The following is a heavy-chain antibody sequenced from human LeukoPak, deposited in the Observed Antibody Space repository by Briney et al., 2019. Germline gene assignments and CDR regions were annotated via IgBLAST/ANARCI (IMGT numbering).Heavy chain of an antibody. CDR2: IYYSGST. D-gene: IGHD3-10*01. CDR3: ASNSMVRGEYYYYYYMDV. CDR1: GGSISSSSYY. Sequence: SETLSLTCTVSGGSISSSSYYWGWIRQPPGKGLEWIGSIYYSGSTYYNPSLKSRVTISVDTSKNQFSLKLSSVTAADTAVYYCASNSMVRGEYYYYYYMDVWGKGTTVTISS. V-gene: IGHV4-39*01. J-gene: IGHJ6*03.